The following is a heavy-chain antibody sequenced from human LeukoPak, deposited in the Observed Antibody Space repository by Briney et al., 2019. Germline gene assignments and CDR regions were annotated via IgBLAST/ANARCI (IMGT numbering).Heavy chain of an antibody. J-gene: IGHJ4*02. CDR3: AKDHGSGWSIDY. CDR2: IRYDGSKK. D-gene: IGHD6-19*01. CDR1: GFTFNIYG. Sequence: GGSLRLSCAASGFTFNIYGMHWVRQAPGKGLEWVAFIRYDGSKKYYTDSVKGRFTISRDNSKNTLYLQMNSLRAEDTAVYYCAKDHGSGWSIDYWGQGTLVTVSS. V-gene: IGHV3-30*02.